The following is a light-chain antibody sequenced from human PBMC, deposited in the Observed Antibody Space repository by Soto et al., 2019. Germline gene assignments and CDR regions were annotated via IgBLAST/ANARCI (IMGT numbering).Light chain of an antibody. CDR2: GAS. CDR3: QQYNNWRRT. J-gene: IGKJ1*01. V-gene: IGKV3-15*01. Sequence: IVITQSPAILSVSQGERATLSCRASLSVATNLAWYQQKPGQAPRLLIYGASTRVSGVPEGFSGGGSATEFNLTISSLQSEDIAVYYCQQYNNWRRTFGQGTKVEV. CDR1: LSVATN.